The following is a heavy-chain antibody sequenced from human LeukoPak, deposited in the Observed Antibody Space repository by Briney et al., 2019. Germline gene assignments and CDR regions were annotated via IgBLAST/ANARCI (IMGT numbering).Heavy chain of an antibody. J-gene: IGHJ6*02. D-gene: IGHD2-15*01. V-gene: IGHV3-30-3*01. CDR2: ISYDGSNK. Sequence: GGSLRLSCAASGFTFSSYAMHWVRQAPGKGLEWVAVISYDGSNKYYADSVKGRFTISRDNSKNTLYLQMNSLRAEDTAVYYCAREFVGTDDYYYYGMDVWGQGTTVTVSS. CDR3: AREFVGTDDYYYYGMDV. CDR1: GFTFSSYA.